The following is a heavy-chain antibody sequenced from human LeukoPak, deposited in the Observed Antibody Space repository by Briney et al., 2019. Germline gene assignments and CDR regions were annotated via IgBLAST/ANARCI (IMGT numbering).Heavy chain of an antibody. CDR2: IRYDGSNK. D-gene: IGHD1-26*01. V-gene: IGHV3-30*02. CDR3: RSGIAVDY. CDR1: GFTFRSYG. Sequence: PGVSLRLSCAACGFTFRSYGMHGVGQAPGKGLEWVAFIRYDGSNKYYADSVKGRFTISRDNSKNTLYLQMNSLRAEDTAVYYCRSGIAVDYWGQGTLVTVSS. J-gene: IGHJ4*02.